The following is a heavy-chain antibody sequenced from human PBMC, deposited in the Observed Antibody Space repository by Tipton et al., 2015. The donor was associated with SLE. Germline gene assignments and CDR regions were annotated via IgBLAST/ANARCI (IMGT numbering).Heavy chain of an antibody. CDR2: FYFSGSS. J-gene: IGHJ3*01. V-gene: IGHV4-59*01. D-gene: IGHD3-10*01. Sequence: TLSLTCSVSGVSISTYYWSWIRQSPGKGLEWIGFFYFSGSSQYHPSLKSRVAISADPSNNQFSLELRSVTAADTAVYYCARHLGVIVAFEVWGQGTVLTVS. CDR3: ARHLGVIVAFEV. CDR1: GVSISTYY.